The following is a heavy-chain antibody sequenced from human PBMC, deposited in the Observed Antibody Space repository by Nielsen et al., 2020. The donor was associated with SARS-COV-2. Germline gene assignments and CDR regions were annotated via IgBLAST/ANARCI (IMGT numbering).Heavy chain of an antibody. CDR3: ARHRGIAARGVWFDP. V-gene: IGHV4-34*01. D-gene: IGHD6-6*01. CDR2: INHSGST. CDR1: GGSFSGYY. J-gene: IGHJ5*02. Sequence: GSLRLSCAVYGGSFSGYYWSWIRQPPGKGLEWIGEINHSGSTNYNPSLKSRVTISVDTSKNQFSLKLSSVTAADTAVYYCARHRGIAARGVWFDPWGQGTLVTVSS.